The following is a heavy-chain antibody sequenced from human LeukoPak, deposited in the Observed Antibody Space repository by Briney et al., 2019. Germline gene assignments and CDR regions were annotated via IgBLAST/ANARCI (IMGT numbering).Heavy chain of an antibody. CDR1: GFTFNYYV. CDR3: AKDGSIAAAGYFGF. V-gene: IGHV3-30*18. J-gene: IGHJ4*02. D-gene: IGHD6-25*01. Sequence: GGSLRLSCAASGFTFNYYVMHWVRQAPGKGLEWVSFISYDGSNRYYADSVKGRFTISRDNSKNTLFLQMNSLRPEDTAVYYCAKDGSIAAAGYFGFWGLGTLVTVSS. CDR2: ISYDGSNR.